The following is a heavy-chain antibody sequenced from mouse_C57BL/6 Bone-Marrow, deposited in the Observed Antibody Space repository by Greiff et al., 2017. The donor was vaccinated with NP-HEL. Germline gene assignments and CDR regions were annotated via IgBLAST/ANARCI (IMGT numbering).Heavy chain of an antibody. J-gene: IGHJ2*01. D-gene: IGHD2-12*01. V-gene: IGHV1-74*01. CDR3: ATAPYYCYESDYFDY. CDR2: IHPSGSDT. CDR1: GYTFTSYW. Sequence: QVQLQQPGAELVKPGASVKVSCKASGYTFTSYWMHWVKQRPGQGLEWIGRIHPSGSDTNYNHKLKGKATLTGDKSSSTAYMQLSSLTSEDTTVCSCATAPYYCYESDYFDYWGQGTTLTVSS.